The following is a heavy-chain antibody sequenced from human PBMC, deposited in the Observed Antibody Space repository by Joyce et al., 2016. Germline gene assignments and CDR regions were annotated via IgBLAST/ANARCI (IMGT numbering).Heavy chain of an antibody. D-gene: IGHD6-19*01. CDR3: ARNTYSSGFNFKYFYGHMSV. Sequence: QVQLVQSGAEVKKPGSSVEVSCKSSAGTFRSYAISWVRQAPGQGLEWMGGIIPNIDVPNYAQKFQDRVTITADKSTNTVYMLLTSLTSEDTAVYYCARNTYSSGFNFKYFYGHMSVWGKGSTVTVSS. V-gene: IGHV1-69*17. CDR2: IIPNIDVP. CDR1: AGTFRSYA. J-gene: IGHJ6*03.